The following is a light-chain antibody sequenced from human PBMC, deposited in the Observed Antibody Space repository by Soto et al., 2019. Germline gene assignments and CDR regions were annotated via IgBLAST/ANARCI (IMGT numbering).Light chain of an antibody. J-gene: IGKJ1*01. CDR1: QGIRND. Sequence: DTKTTQSPASLSASVGDTVTIPCRASQGIRNDLGWYQQKPGKAPKRLIYAASSLQSGVPSRFSDSGSGTEFTLTISSLQPDDFATYYCQQYNSYPWTFGQGTKVDIK. CDR3: QQYNSYPWT. CDR2: AAS. V-gene: IGKV1-17*01.